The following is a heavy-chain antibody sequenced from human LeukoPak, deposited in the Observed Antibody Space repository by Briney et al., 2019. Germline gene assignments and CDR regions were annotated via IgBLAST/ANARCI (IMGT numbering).Heavy chain of an antibody. V-gene: IGHV1-8*02. CDR2: MNPNSGNT. D-gene: IGHD6-13*01. Sequence: GASVKVSCKASGYTFTSHGINRVRQATGQGLEWIGWMNPNSGNTGHAQKFQGRVTMTRNTSIGTAYMELSSLRSEDTAVYYCAREVIAAAVHYYYMDVWGKGTTVTVSS. J-gene: IGHJ6*03. CDR3: AREVIAAAVHYYYMDV. CDR1: GYTFTSHG.